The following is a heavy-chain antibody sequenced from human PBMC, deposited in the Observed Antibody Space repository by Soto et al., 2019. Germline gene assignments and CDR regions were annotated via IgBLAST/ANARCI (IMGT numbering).Heavy chain of an antibody. J-gene: IGHJ6*03. CDR3: ARGGCRDPHMDV. D-gene: IGHD2-8*01. Sequence: QVQLVQSGAEVKKPGASVTVSCKASGYSFTSYDMNWVRQVPGQGPEWMGWMNPNSADTGYAQKFQGRVTMSRDMSTRTMYMELSGLTSEDTAVYYCARGGCRDPHMDVRGRGTTVTVSS. V-gene: IGHV1-8*01. CDR2: MNPNSADT. CDR1: GYSFTSYD.